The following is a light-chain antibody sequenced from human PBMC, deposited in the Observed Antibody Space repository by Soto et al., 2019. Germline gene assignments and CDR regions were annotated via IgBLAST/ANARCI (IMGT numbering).Light chain of an antibody. J-gene: IGKJ1*01. CDR1: QSLLHSNGFNY. CDR2: MGS. CDR3: MQAVQTPWT. V-gene: IGKV2-28*01. Sequence: EIVMTQSPLSLPVTPGEPASISCRSSQSLLHSNGFNYLDWYLQKPGQSPKLLIYMGSNRASGDPTRYRGSGSGTDFTMRISRVEAEDVGIYYCMQAVQTPWTFGQGTKVEFK.